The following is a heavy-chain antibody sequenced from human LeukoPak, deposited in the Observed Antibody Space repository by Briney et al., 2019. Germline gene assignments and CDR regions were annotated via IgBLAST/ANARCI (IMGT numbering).Heavy chain of an antibody. CDR2: ISSGGGNT. V-gene: IGHV3-23*01. CDR1: GFTFSTYA. Sequence: GGSLRLSCAASGFTFSTYAMGWVRQAPGKGLEWVSAISSGGGNTYYADSVEGRFTISRDNSKSTLYLQMNSLRAEDTAVYYCANRPPNTWYVFWGQGKLVTVSS. CDR3: ANRPPNTWYVF. J-gene: IGHJ5*01.